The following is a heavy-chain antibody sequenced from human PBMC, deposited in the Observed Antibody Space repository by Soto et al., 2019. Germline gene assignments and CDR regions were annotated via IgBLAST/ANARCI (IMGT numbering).Heavy chain of an antibody. CDR2: IYYSGST. CDR1: GGSISSGGYY. CDR3: ARDIVEGITMVRGVI. V-gene: IGHV4-31*03. Sequence: QVPLQESGPGLVKPSQTLSLTCTVSGGSISSGGYYWSWIRQHPGKGLEWIGYIYYSGSTYYNPSLKSRVTISVDTSKNQFSLKLSSVTAADTAVYYCARDIVEGITMVRGVIWGQGTLVTVSS. J-gene: IGHJ4*02. D-gene: IGHD3-10*01.